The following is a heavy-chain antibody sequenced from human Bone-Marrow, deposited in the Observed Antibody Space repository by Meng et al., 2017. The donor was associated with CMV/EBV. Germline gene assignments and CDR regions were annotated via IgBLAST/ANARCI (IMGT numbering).Heavy chain of an antibody. CDR1: GFTCSSYS. CDR3: ARLWGDRGYYFDY. D-gene: IGHD7-27*01. CDR2: ISSSSSYI. J-gene: IGHJ4*02. Sequence: GEALKISCAASGFTCSSYSMNWVRQAPVKRQEWVSSISSSSSYIYYSDSVKGRFTISRDNAKNSLYLQMTSLRDEDTAVYYCARLWGDRGYYFDYWGQGTMVTVSS. V-gene: IGHV3-21*01.